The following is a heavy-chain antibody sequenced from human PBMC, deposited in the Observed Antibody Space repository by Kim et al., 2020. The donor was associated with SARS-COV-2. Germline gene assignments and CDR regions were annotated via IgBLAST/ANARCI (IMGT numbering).Heavy chain of an antibody. Sequence: GGSLRLSCAASGFTVSNNYMSWVRQAPGKGLEWVSVLYSGGYTYFADSVKGRFTISRDNSNNTLYLQMNNLRAEDTAVYYCARNGYCSGGSCVHAGYFDYRGQGTLVTVSS. CDR3: ARNGYCSGGSCVHAGYFDY. J-gene: IGHJ4*02. CDR2: LYSGGYT. CDR1: GFTVSNNY. V-gene: IGHV3-53*01. D-gene: IGHD2-15*01.